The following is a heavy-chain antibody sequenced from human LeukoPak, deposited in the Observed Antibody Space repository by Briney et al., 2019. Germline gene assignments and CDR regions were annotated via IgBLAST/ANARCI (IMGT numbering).Heavy chain of an antibody. CDR2: IKGDGNEK. Sequence: GGSLRLSCAASGFTFSSYSMNWVRQAPGKGLEWVANIKGDGNEKSYVDSVKGRFTISRDNAKNSLYLQMNSLRAEDTAVYYCARHPNWSFDSWGQGTLVTVSS. D-gene: IGHD3-3*01. J-gene: IGHJ4*02. CDR1: GFTFSSYS. V-gene: IGHV3-7*01. CDR3: ARHPNWSFDS.